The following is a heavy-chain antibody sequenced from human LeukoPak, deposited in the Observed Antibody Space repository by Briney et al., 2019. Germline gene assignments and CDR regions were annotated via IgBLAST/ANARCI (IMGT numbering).Heavy chain of an antibody. CDR3: AKDTPRPYFDY. Sequence: GGSLRLSCAASGFTFSHFGMHWVRPAPGKGLEWVAFIRNDGSIKFFADSVKGRVAISRDNSKNTLYLQMNSLRVEDTALYYCAKDTPRPYFDYWGQGTLVTVSS. J-gene: IGHJ4*02. CDR2: IRNDGSIK. V-gene: IGHV3-30*02. CDR1: GFTFSHFG.